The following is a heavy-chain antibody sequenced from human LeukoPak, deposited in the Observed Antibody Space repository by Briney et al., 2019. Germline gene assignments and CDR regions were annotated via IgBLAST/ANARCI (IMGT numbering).Heavy chain of an antibody. CDR2: MNPNSGNT. Sequence: ASVKVSCKASGYTFTSYDINWVRQATGQGLEWMGWMNPNSGNTGYAQKFQGRVTMTRTTSISTAYMELSSLRSEDPAVYYCARGYSNYVDYFDYWGQGTLVTVSS. J-gene: IGHJ4*02. D-gene: IGHD4-11*01. CDR3: ARGYSNYVDYFDY. CDR1: GYTFTSYD. V-gene: IGHV1-8*01.